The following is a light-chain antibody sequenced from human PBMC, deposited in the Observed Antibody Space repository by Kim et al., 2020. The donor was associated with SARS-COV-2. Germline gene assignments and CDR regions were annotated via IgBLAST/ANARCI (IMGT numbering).Light chain of an antibody. Sequence: SPGDSATLSSRASQSVISHIAWYQQKPGQAPRLIIYVASTRATGIPARFSGSGCGTEFTLTISSLQSEDFAVYYCQQYNNWAPWTFGQGTKVDIK. CDR3: QQYNNWAPWT. V-gene: IGKV3-15*01. CDR1: QSVISH. CDR2: VAS. J-gene: IGKJ1*01.